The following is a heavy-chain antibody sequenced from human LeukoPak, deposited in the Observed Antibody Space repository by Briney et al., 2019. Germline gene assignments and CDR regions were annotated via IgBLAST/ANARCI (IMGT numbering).Heavy chain of an antibody. J-gene: IGHJ4*02. V-gene: IGHV3-23*01. D-gene: IGHD3-16*01. Sequence: GGSLRLSCAASGFTFSSYGMSWVRQAPGKGLEWVSAISGSGGSTYYADSVKGRFIISRDNAQNSLFLQMNSLRAEDTAVYYCVRDQGGAVSYWGQGTLVTVSS. CDR3: VRDQGGAVSY. CDR2: ISGSGGST. CDR1: GFTFSSYG.